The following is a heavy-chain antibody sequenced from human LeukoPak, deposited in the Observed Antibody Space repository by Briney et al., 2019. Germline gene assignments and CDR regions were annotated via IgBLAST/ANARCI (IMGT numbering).Heavy chain of an antibody. D-gene: IGHD2-15*01. CDR3: ARGLVVGSFLVEYNWFDP. V-gene: IGHV6-1*01. CDR2: TYYRSKWYN. J-gene: IGHJ5*02. Sequence: SQTLSLTCAISGDSVSSNSAAWNWIRQSPSRGLEWLGRTYYRSKWYNDYAVSVKSRITINPDTSKNQLSLQLNSVTPEDTAVYYCARGLVVGSFLVEYNWFDPWGQGTLVTVSS. CDR1: GDSVSSNSAA.